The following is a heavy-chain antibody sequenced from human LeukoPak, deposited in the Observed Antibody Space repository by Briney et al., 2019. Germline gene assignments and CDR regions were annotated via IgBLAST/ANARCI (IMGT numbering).Heavy chain of an antibody. CDR2: ISSSSYI. J-gene: IGHJ4*02. CDR1: GFTFSSYS. CDR3: ARDYYDSSGYYQTFDY. D-gene: IGHD3-22*01. V-gene: IGHV3-21*01. Sequence: GGSLRLSCAASGFTFSSYSMNWVRQAPGKGLEWVSSISSSSYIYYADSVKGRFTISRDNAKNSLYLQMNSLRAEDTAVYYCARDYYDSSGYYQTFDYWGQGTLVTVSS.